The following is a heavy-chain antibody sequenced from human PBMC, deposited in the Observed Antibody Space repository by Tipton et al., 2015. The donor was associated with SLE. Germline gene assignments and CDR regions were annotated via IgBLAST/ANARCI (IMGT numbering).Heavy chain of an antibody. CDR3: ARHGYEEYFDY. D-gene: IGHD5-18*01. V-gene: IGHV4-59*08. CDR2: IYYSEST. Sequence: TLSLTCTVSGGSISSYYWSWIRQPPGKGLEWIGYIYYSESTNFNPSLKSRVTISLNTSKSQFSLRLTSVTAADTAVYYCARHGYEEYFDYWGQGTLVTVSS. J-gene: IGHJ4*02. CDR1: GGSISSYY.